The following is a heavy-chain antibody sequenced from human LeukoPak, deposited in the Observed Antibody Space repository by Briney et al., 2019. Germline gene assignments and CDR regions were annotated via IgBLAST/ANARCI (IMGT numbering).Heavy chain of an antibody. J-gene: IGHJ5*02. CDR2: LCDSGRT. D-gene: IGHD5-12*01. CDR1: GGSLSGHC. Sequence: NTSETLSLTCDFSGGSLSGHCWSWIRQSPGKGLEWIGCLCDSGRTDHNPSLKGRVTMSVDTSRTRFSLRLTSVSAADTAVYYCARADAVDKEWFDPWGQGTLVTVSS. V-gene: IGHV4-59*11. CDR3: ARADAVDKEWFDP.